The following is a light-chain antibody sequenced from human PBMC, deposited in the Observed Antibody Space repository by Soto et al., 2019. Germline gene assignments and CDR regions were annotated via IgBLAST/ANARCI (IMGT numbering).Light chain of an antibody. Sequence: EIVLTQSPGTLSLSPGERATLSCRASQSVSSSYLAWYQQKPGQAPRLLIYGASSRATGIPDRFSGRGSGTDFSLTISRLEPEDSAVYYCHQYGSLPLFTFGPGTKVDIK. CDR1: QSVSSSY. CDR2: GAS. J-gene: IGKJ3*01. CDR3: HQYGSLPLFT. V-gene: IGKV3-20*01.